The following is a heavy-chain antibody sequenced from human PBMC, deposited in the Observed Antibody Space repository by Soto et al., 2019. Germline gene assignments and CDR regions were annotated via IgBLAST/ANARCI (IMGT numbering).Heavy chain of an antibody. J-gene: IGHJ5*02. CDR2: ITHRGST. Sequence: PSETLSLTCAVSGGSFTSYYWTWIRQPPEKGLEWIGEITHRGSTNYNPSLKSRVTMSVDTSKNQFSLKLTSVTAADTAVYFCARGTQQMGREQQPIDPCGQRTLVTVSS. CDR3: ARGTQQMGREQQPIDP. V-gene: IGHV4-34*01. CDR1: GGSFTSYY. D-gene: IGHD6-13*01.